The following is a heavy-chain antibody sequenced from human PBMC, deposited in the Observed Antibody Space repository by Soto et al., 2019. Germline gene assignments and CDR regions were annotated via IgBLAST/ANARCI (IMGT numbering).Heavy chain of an antibody. Sequence: VGSLRLSCTASGLTFNSQSMSWVRQAAGTGLEWVSTISPSGSNTHYADSVKGRFTISRDNSRNRLDLQMSSLRAADTALYYCVSWVSAHFDYWGQGTPVTVSS. D-gene: IGHD3-16*01. CDR3: VSWVSAHFDY. V-gene: IGHV3-23*05. J-gene: IGHJ4*02. CDR1: GLTFNSQS. CDR2: ISPSGSNT.